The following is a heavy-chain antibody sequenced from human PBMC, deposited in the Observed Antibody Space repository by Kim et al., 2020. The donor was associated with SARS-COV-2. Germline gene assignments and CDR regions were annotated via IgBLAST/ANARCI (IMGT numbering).Heavy chain of an antibody. J-gene: IGHJ3*02. Sequence: ASVKVSCKASGYTFTGYYMHWVRQAPGQGLEWMGWINPNSGGTNYAQKFQGWVTMTRDTSISTAYMELSRLRSDDTAVYYCARAYYYDSSGYYEAFDIWGQGTMVTVSS. CDR1: GYTFTGYY. D-gene: IGHD3-22*01. V-gene: IGHV1-2*04. CDR3: ARAYYYDSSGYYEAFDI. CDR2: INPNSGGT.